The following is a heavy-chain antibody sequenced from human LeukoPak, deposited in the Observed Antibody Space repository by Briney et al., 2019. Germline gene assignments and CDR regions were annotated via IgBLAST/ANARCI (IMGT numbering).Heavy chain of an antibody. J-gene: IGHJ4*02. Sequence: GESLKISCQGSGYRFTSYWIGWVRQMPGKGLEWMGIIYPDDSATRYSPSFQGQVTISADKSISTAYLQWTSLKASDTAMYYCARGVVVTAIPDYWGQGTLVTVSS. CDR3: ARGVVVTAIPDY. V-gene: IGHV5-51*01. CDR2: IYPDDSAT. CDR1: GYRFTSYW. D-gene: IGHD2-21*02.